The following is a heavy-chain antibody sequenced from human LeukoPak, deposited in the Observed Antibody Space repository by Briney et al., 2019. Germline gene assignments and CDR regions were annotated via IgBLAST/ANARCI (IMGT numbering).Heavy chain of an antibody. Sequence: GASVKVSCKASGGTFSSYAISWVRQAPGQGLEWMGGIIPIFGTANYAQKFQGRVTITADESTSTAYMELSSLRSEDTAVYYCAGGGYSYRFMDPPRYYYMDVWGKGTTVTVSS. D-gene: IGHD5-18*01. CDR1: GGTFSSYA. J-gene: IGHJ6*03. V-gene: IGHV1-69*13. CDR3: AGGGYSYRFMDPPRYYYMDV. CDR2: IIPIFGTA.